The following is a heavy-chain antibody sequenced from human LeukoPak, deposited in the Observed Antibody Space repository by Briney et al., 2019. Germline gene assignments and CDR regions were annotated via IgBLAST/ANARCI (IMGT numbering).Heavy chain of an antibody. D-gene: IGHD3-10*01. CDR3: VRELSGSFDY. CDR2: IKSKTNGGTT. Sequence: GSLSLSCAASGFTFSNAYMNWVRQAPGRGLEWVGLIKSKTNGGTTDYTTPVKGRFTISRDDSKNTLYLQMNSLKIEDTAVYYCVRELSGSFDYWGQGTLVTVSS. V-gene: IGHV3-15*07. CDR1: GFTFSNAY. J-gene: IGHJ4*02.